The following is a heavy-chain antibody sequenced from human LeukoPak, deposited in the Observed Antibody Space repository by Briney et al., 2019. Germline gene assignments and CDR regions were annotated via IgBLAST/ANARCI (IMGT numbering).Heavy chain of an antibody. V-gene: IGHV3-73*01. CDR1: GFTFSGSA. CDR2: IRSKTNNYAT. D-gene: IGHD7-27*01. J-gene: IGHJ4*02. Sequence: PGGSLRLSCAAPGFTFSGSAMHWVRQASGRGLEWGGRIRSKTNNYATAYSASVRGRFTISRDDSQNTAYLQMNSLKTEDTAVYYCSRIRTGDGNSIFDYWGQGTLVTVSS. CDR3: SRIRTGDGNSIFDY.